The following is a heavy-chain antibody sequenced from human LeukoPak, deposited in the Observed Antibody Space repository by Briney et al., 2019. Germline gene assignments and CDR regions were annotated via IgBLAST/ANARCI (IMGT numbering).Heavy chain of an antibody. Sequence: PGRSLRLSCAASGFTFSSYAMHWVRQAPGKGLEWVAVISYDGSNKYYADSVKGRFTISRDNSKNTLYLQMNSLRAEDTAVYYCARGNPKTPWYCSSTSCSTEYFQHWGQGTLVTVSS. CDR2: ISYDGSNK. D-gene: IGHD2-2*01. CDR1: GFTFSSYA. J-gene: IGHJ1*01. V-gene: IGHV3-30*04. CDR3: ARGNPKTPWYCSSTSCSTEYFQH.